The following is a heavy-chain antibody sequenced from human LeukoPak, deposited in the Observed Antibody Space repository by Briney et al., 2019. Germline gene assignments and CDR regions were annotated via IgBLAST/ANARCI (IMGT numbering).Heavy chain of an antibody. CDR1: GFTFSDYY. CDR3: AKAGYCAGDCYLYLYYYGLDV. CDR2: ISYDGSEK. Sequence: GGSLRLSCAASGFTFSDYYMSWIRQAPGKGLEWVAVISYDGSEKYYAGSVKGRFTISRDNSKNTLHLQMNSLRAEDTAVYYCAKAGYCAGDCYLYLYYYGLDVWGQGTTVTVSS. J-gene: IGHJ6*02. V-gene: IGHV3-30*18. D-gene: IGHD2-21*02.